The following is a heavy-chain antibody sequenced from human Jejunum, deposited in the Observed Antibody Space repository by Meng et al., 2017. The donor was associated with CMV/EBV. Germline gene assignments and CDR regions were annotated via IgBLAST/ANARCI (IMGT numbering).Heavy chain of an antibody. CDR1: FDDYT. CDR3: AKDRVAARPGYYYYGLDV. D-gene: IGHD6-6*01. J-gene: IGHJ6*02. V-gene: IGHV3-43*01. CDR2: ISWDGDTI. Sequence: FDDYTMHWVRQAPGEGLEWVCLISWDGDTIYYTDSVKGRFTISRDNSKNSLYLQMNSLRTEDTALYYCAKDRVAARPGYYYYGLDVWGQGTTVTVSS.